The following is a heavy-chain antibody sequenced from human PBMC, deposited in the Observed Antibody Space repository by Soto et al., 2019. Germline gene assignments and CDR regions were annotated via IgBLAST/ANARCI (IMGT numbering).Heavy chain of an antibody. D-gene: IGHD6-19*01. CDR2: ISYDGSNK. J-gene: IGHJ4*02. CDR1: GFTFSSYA. Sequence: QVQLVESGGGVVQPGRSLRLSCAASGFTFSSYAMHWVRQAPGKGLEWVAVISYDGSNKYYADSVKGRFTISRDNSKNTLYLQMNSLRAEDTAVYYCARDMYSSGWPDYWGQGTLVTVSS. V-gene: IGHV3-30-3*01. CDR3: ARDMYSSGWPDY.